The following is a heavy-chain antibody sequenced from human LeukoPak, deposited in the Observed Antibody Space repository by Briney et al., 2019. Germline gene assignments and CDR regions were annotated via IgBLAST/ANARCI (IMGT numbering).Heavy chain of an antibody. CDR3: AKDPWFGELGGYFDY. D-gene: IGHD3-10*01. CDR2: ISGSGGST. Sequence: GGSLRLSCAASGFTFSSYAMSWVRQAPGKGLEWVSAISGSGGSTYYADSVKGRFTISRDNSKNTLYLQMNSLRAEDTAVYYCAKDPWFGELGGYFDYWGQGTLVTVSS. V-gene: IGHV3-23*01. CDR1: GFTFSSYA. J-gene: IGHJ4*02.